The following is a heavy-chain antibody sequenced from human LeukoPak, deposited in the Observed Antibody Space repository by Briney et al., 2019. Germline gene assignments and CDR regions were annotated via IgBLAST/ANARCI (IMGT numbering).Heavy chain of an antibody. Sequence: GGSLRLSCAASGFTFSSYEMNWVRQAPGKGLEWVSSISSSSSTIYYADSVKGRFTISRDNAKNSLYLQMNSLRAEDTAVYYCAREPPPPYYYDSSGYLTDYWGQGTLVTVSS. D-gene: IGHD3-22*01. V-gene: IGHV3-48*03. CDR1: GFTFSSYE. J-gene: IGHJ4*02. CDR3: AREPPPPYYYDSSGYLTDY. CDR2: ISSSSSTI.